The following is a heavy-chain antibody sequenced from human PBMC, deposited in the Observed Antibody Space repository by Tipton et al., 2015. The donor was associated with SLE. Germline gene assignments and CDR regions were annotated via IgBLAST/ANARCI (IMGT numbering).Heavy chain of an antibody. V-gene: IGHV4-59*11. D-gene: IGHD1-26*01. Sequence: LRLSCTVSGGSISSHYWSWIRQPPGKGLEWIGYIYYSGSTNYNPSLKSRVTISVDTSKNQFSLKLSSVTAADTAEYYCARRVWGAGAYWGQATRVTVSS. CDR2: IYYSGST. J-gene: IGHJ4*02. CDR1: GGSISSHY. CDR3: ARRVWGAGAY.